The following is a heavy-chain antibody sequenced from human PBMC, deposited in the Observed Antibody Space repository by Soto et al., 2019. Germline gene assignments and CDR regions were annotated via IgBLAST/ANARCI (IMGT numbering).Heavy chain of an antibody. Sequence: ASVKVSGKASGYTFTGYYMHWVRQAPGQGLEWMGWINPNSGGTNYAQKFQGRVTMTRDTSISTAYMELSRLRSDDTAVYYCARDPPLLWFGEPFDYWGQGTLVTVSS. V-gene: IGHV1-2*02. D-gene: IGHD3-10*01. J-gene: IGHJ4*02. CDR1: GYTFTGYY. CDR3: ARDPPLLWFGEPFDY. CDR2: INPNSGGT.